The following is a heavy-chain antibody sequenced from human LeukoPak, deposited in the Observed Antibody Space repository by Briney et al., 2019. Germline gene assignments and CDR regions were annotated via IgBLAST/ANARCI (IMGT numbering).Heavy chain of an antibody. CDR2: ISGSGGST. J-gene: IGHJ6*02. Sequence: GGSLRLSCAASGFTFSGYAMSWVRQAPGKGLEWVSAISGSGGSTYYADSVKGRFTISRDNSKNTLYLQMNSLGAEDTAVYYCAKDGRDLWFGEPAHGMDVWGQGTTVTVSS. D-gene: IGHD3-10*01. V-gene: IGHV3-23*01. CDR3: AKDGRDLWFGEPAHGMDV. CDR1: GFTFSGYA.